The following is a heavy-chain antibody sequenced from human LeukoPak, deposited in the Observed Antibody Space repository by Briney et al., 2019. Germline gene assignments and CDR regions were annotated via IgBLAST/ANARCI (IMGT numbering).Heavy chain of an antibody. D-gene: IGHD2-15*01. J-gene: IGHJ5*02. Sequence: SVKVSCKASGGTFSSYAISWVRQAPGQGLEWMGGIIPIFGTANYAQKFQGRVTITADESTSTAYMELSSLRSEDTAVYYCARDRVGCSGGSCYEYNWFDPWGQGTLVTVSS. CDR1: GGTFSSYA. CDR2: IIPIFGTA. CDR3: ARDRVGCSGGSCYEYNWFDP. V-gene: IGHV1-69*13.